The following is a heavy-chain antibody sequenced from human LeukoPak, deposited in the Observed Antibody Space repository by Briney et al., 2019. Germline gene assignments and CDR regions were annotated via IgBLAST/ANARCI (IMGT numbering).Heavy chain of an antibody. CDR2: MNPNSGNT. D-gene: IGHD5-12*01. Sequence: ASVKVSCKAPGYTFTSYDINWVRQATGQGLEWMGWMNPNSGNTGYAQKFQGRVTMTRNTSISTAYMELSSLRSEDTAVYYCARGPEVDIVATILGVWFDPWGQGTLVTVSS. CDR3: ARGPEVDIVATILGVWFDP. J-gene: IGHJ5*02. CDR1: GYTFTSYD. V-gene: IGHV1-8*01.